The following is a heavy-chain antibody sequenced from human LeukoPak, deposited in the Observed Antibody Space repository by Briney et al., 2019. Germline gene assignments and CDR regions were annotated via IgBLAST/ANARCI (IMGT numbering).Heavy chain of an antibody. D-gene: IGHD2-2*01. CDR1: GNYW. J-gene: IGHJ4*02. CDR3: VSFYETY. CDR2: INSDGSWI. V-gene: IGHV3-74*01. Sequence: GGSLRLSCAASGNYWMHWVRQAPGKGLVWVSHINSDGSWISYADSVKGRFTISKDNAKNTVYLQMNNLRAKDTAVYYCVSFYETYWGRGTLVTVSS.